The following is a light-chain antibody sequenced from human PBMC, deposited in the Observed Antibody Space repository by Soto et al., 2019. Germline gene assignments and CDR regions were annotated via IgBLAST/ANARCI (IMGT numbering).Light chain of an antibody. J-gene: IGKJ2*01. V-gene: IGKV3D-20*02. CDR3: QQRSYGYT. Sequence: EIVLTQSPATLSLSPGERATLSCRASQSISSNYLAWYQHKVGQAPRLLISDASKRATGTPARFSGSGSGTDFTLTISSLEPEDFAVYYCQQRSYGYTFGQGTKLEI. CDR2: DAS. CDR1: QSISSNY.